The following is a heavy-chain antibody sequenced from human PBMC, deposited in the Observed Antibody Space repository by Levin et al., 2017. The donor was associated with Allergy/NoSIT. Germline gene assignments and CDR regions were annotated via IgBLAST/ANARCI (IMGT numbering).Heavy chain of an antibody. CDR2: IRNKAHNYAT. D-gene: IGHD2-15*01. J-gene: IGHJ3*02. V-gene: IGHV3-73*01. CDR1: GFTNSDFA. Sequence: HPGGSLRLSCVTSGFTNSDFAIHWVRQVSGRGLEWVGRIRNKAHNYATGYGASVQGRFTISRDDSKNTAYLQMNSLKIADTAVYYCTRGGAICSGAICYDAFDIWGPGTMVTVSS. CDR3: TRGGAICSGAICYDAFDI.